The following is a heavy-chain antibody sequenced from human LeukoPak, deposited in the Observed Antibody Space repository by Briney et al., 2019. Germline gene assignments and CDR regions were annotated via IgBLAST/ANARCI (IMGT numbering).Heavy chain of an antibody. Sequence: GGSLRLSCAASGFTFDDYAMHWVRQAPGRGPEWVSGISWNSGSIGYADSVKGRFTISRDNAENSLYLQMNSLRAEDTALYYCAKDKEYCSSTSCYGGTWFDPWGQGTLVTVSS. CDR2: ISWNSGSI. CDR1: GFTFDDYA. J-gene: IGHJ5*02. D-gene: IGHD2-2*01. V-gene: IGHV3-9*01. CDR3: AKDKEYCSSTSCYGGTWFDP.